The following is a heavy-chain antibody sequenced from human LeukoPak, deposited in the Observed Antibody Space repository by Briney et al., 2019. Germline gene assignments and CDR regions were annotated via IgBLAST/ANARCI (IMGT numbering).Heavy chain of an antibody. CDR1: GFTFSNSW. CDR2: IKPDGSEK. CDR3: ARQETSSYNGAFDI. D-gene: IGHD1-26*01. J-gene: IGHJ3*02. Sequence: GALRLSCAASGFTFSNSWTSWVRQAPGKGLECVANIKPDGSEKYYVDSVKGRFTISRDNAKNSLYLQMNSLRADDTAVYHCARQETSSYNGAFDIWGQGTMVTVSS. V-gene: IGHV3-7*01.